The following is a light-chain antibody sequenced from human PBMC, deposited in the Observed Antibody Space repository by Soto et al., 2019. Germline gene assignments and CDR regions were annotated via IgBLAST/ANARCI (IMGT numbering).Light chain of an antibody. Sequence: QSALTQPASVSGSPGQSVTIPCTGTNSDLGNYKYVSWYQQYPGKPPQLLIYEVTNRPLGVSNRFSGSKSGNTASLTISGLQAEDEADYYCSSYTTTITVFGGETKVTVL. CDR3: SSYTTTITV. V-gene: IGLV2-14*01. CDR2: EVT. CDR1: NSDLGNYKY. J-gene: IGLJ3*02.